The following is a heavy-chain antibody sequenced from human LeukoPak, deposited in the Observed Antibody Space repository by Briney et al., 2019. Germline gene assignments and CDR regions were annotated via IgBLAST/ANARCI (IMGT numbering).Heavy chain of an antibody. J-gene: IGHJ4*02. V-gene: IGHV3-30*18. D-gene: IGHD3-22*01. CDR1: GFTFSSYG. Sequence: GGSLRLSCAASGFTFSSYGMHWVRQAPGKGLEWVAVISYDGSNKYYADSVKGRFTISRDNSKNTVYLQMNSLRAEDTAVYYCAKSRSVDTSGYLDYWGQGTLVTVSS. CDR3: AKSRSVDTSGYLDY. CDR2: ISYDGSNK.